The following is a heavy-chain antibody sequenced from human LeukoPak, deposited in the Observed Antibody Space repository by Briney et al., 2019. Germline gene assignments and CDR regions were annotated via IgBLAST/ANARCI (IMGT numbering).Heavy chain of an antibody. V-gene: IGHV3-9*01. J-gene: IGHJ4*02. CDR3: AKGAYGSGSYFDY. CDR1: GFTFDDYA. Sequence: GRSLRLSCAASGFTFDDYAMHWVRQAPGKGLEWVSGISWNSGSIGYADSVKGRFTISRDNAKNSLYLQMNSLRAEDTALYYCAKGAYGSGSYFDYWGQGTLVTVSS. D-gene: IGHD3-10*01. CDR2: ISWNSGSI.